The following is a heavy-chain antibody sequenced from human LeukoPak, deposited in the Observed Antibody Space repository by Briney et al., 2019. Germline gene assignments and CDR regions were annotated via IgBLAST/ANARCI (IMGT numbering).Heavy chain of an antibody. CDR2: IRNKANKFTT. CDR1: GFTFSDHY. J-gene: IGHJ4*02. D-gene: IGHD3-3*01. CDR3: VSLGVPLHFFY. V-gene: IGHV3-72*01. Sequence: PGGSLRLSCAASGFTFSDHYMDWVRQAPGKGLEWVGRIRNKANKFTTHYAASVKGRFTISRDDSKDSLYLQMNSLKTEDTAVYFCVSLGVPLHFFYWGQGTLVTVSS.